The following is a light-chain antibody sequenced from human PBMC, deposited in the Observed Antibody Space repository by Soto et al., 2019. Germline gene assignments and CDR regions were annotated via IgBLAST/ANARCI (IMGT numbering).Light chain of an antibody. J-gene: IGKJ1*01. CDR1: QNIISW. Sequence: DIQMTQSPSTLSASVGDRVTITCRASQNIISWLAWYQQKPGKAPKLLIYKASNLESGVPSRFSGSGSGTELTLTISSLQPDDFATYYCQQYNSYSRTFGQGTKVEIK. CDR2: KAS. CDR3: QQYNSYSRT. V-gene: IGKV1-5*03.